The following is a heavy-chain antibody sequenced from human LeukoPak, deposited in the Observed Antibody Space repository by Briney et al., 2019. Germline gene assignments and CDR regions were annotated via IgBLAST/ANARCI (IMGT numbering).Heavy chain of an antibody. CDR3: ARVPYSSGWYPFDY. J-gene: IGHJ4*02. V-gene: IGHV4-34*01. Sequence: SETLSLTCAVYGGSFSGYYWSWIRQPPGRGLEWIGEINHSGSTNYNPSLKSRVTISVDTFKNQFSLKLSSVTAADTAVYYCARVPYSSGWYPFDYWGQGTLVTVSS. CDR1: GGSFSGYY. CDR2: INHSGST. D-gene: IGHD6-19*01.